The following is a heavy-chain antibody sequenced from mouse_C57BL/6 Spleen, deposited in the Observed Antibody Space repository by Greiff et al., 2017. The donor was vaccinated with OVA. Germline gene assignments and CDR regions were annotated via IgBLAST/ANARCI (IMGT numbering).Heavy chain of an antibody. CDR2: IDPNSGGT. Sequence: QVQLKQPGAELVKPGASVKLSCKASGYTFTSYWMHWVKQRPGRGLEWIGRIDPNSGGTKYNEKFKSKATLTVDKPSSTAYMQLSSLTSEDSAVYYCARGGDSSGFYYAMDYWGQGTSVTVSS. V-gene: IGHV1-72*01. J-gene: IGHJ4*01. D-gene: IGHD3-2*02. CDR3: ARGGDSSGFYYAMDY. CDR1: GYTFTSYW.